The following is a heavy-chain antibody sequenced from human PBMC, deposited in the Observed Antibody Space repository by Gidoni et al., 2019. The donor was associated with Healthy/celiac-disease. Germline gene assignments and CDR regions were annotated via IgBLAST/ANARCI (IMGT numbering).Heavy chain of an antibody. V-gene: IGHV1-18*01. D-gene: IGHD5-12*01. CDR3: ARDHAPVDRVATTEGAFDY. J-gene: IGHJ4*02. Sequence: QVQLVQSGAEVKKPGASVKVSCKASGYPVTSYGISWVRQAPGQGLEWMGWISAYNGNTNYAQKLQGRVTMTTDTSTSTAYMELRSLRSDDTAVDYCARDHAPVDRVATTEGAFDYWGQGTLVTVSS. CDR1: GYPVTSYG. CDR2: ISAYNGNT.